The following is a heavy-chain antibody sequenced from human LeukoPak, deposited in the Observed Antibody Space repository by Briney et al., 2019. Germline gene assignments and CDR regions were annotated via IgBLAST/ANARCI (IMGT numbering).Heavy chain of an antibody. D-gene: IGHD3-10*01. CDR1: GFTFSSYS. J-gene: IGHJ6*03. Sequence: PGGSLRLSCAASGFTFSSYSMNWVRQAPGKGLEWVSSISSSSSYIYYADSVKGRFTISRDNAKNSLYLQMNSLRAEDTAVYYCARDRDLYGSGGMGYMDVWGKGTTVTVSS. V-gene: IGHV3-21*01. CDR3: ARDRDLYGSGGMGYMDV. CDR2: ISSSSSYI.